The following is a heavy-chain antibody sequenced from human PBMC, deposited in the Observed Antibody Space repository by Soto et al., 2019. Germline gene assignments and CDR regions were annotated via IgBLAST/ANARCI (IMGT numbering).Heavy chain of an antibody. CDR2: INPNSGGT. D-gene: IGHD6-13*01. V-gene: IGHV1-2*04. Sequence: QVQLVQSGAEVKKPGASVKVSCKASGYTFTGYYMHWVRQAPGQGLEWMGWINPNSGGTNYAQKFQGWVTMTRDTSISTAYMELSRLRSDDTAVYYCARERGRDLAAAGTLSYANWFDPWGQGTLVTVSS. J-gene: IGHJ5*02. CDR3: ARERGRDLAAAGTLSYANWFDP. CDR1: GYTFTGYY.